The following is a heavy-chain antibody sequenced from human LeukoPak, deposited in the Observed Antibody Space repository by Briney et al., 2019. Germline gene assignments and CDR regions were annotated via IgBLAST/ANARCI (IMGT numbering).Heavy chain of an antibody. V-gene: IGHV3-48*02. D-gene: IGHD6-13*01. Sequence: GGSLRLSCVASGFTFTSYILNWVRQAPGKRLDWVSYMNSGSTIYYADSVKGRFTISRDNAKNSLFLQMNSPRDEDTAVYYCARDPGSTAGFDYWGQGTLVTVSS. CDR1: GFTFTSYI. J-gene: IGHJ4*02. CDR2: MNSGSTI. CDR3: ARDPGSTAGFDY.